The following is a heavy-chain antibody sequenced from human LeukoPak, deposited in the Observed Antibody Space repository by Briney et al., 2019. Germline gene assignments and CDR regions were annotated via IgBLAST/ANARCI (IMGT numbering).Heavy chain of an antibody. CDR1: GFTVSSNY. D-gene: IGHD6-13*01. Sequence: GGSLRLSCAASGFTVSSNYMSWVRQAPGKGLEWGSVIYSGGSTYYADSVKGRFTISRDNSTKTLYLQMNSLRAEDTAVYYCARSINTAATAAGYWGQGTLVTVSS. J-gene: IGHJ4*02. CDR2: IYSGGST. V-gene: IGHV3-53*01. CDR3: ARSINTAATAAGY.